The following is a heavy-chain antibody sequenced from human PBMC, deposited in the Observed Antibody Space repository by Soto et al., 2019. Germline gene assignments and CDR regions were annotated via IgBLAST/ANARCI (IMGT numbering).Heavy chain of an antibody. Sequence: GGSLRLSCAASGFTFSDYYMSWIRQAPGKGLEWVSYISSSGSTIYYADSVKGRFTISRDNAKNSLYLQMNSLRAEDTAVYYCVGTTPGIGYYFDYWGQGTLVTVSS. CDR2: ISSSGSTI. V-gene: IGHV3-11*01. CDR1: GFTFSDYY. J-gene: IGHJ4*02. D-gene: IGHD1-1*01. CDR3: VGTTPGIGYYFDY.